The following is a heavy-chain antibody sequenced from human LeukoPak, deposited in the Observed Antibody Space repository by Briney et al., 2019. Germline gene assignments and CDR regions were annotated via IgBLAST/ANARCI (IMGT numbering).Heavy chain of an antibody. J-gene: IGHJ4*02. CDR1: GFTFSSYA. D-gene: IGHD2-2*01. V-gene: IGHV3-30*04. CDR3: AKEARDAAAIGSYFDY. Sequence: GGSLRLSCAASGFTFSSYAMHWVRQAPGKGLEWVAVISYDGSNKYYADSVKGRFTISRDNSKNTLYLQMNSLRAEDTAVYYCAKEARDAAAIGSYFDYWGQGTLVTVSS. CDR2: ISYDGSNK.